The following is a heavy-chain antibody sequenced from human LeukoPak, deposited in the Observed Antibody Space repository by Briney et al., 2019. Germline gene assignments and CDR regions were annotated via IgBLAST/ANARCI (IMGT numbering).Heavy chain of an antibody. CDR1: GFTFSSYG. CDR3: AKDISMYCSSTSCYGAEYFQH. D-gene: IGHD2-2*01. Sequence: GGSLRLSCAASGFTFSSYGMHWVRQAPGKGLEGVAFLRYDGSNKYYADSVKGRFTISRDNSKNTLYLQMNSLRAEDTAVYYCAKDISMYCSSTSCYGAEYFQHWGQGTLVTVSS. J-gene: IGHJ1*01. V-gene: IGHV3-30*02. CDR2: LRYDGSNK.